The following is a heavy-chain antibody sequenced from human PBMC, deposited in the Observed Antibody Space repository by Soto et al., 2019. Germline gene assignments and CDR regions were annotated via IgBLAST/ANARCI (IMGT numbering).Heavy chain of an antibody. J-gene: IGHJ4*02. Sequence: EVQLLESGGGLVQPGGSQRLSCAASGLTFSSYAMSWVRQAPGKGLEWVSSISGSGGSTFYADSVKGRFTISRDNSKNTLYLQMNSLRAEDTAAYYCAKGKWLQGYFEYWGQGTLVTVSS. CDR2: ISGSGGST. V-gene: IGHV3-23*01. CDR3: AKGKWLQGYFEY. D-gene: IGHD5-12*01. CDR1: GLTFSSYA.